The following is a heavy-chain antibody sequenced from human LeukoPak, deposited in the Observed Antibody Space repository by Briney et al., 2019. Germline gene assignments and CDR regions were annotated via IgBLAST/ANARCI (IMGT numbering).Heavy chain of an antibody. CDR2: IKRDGSEK. D-gene: IGHD3-10*01. Sequence: GGSLGLSCAASGFTFSSYWMSWVRQAPGKGLEWVANIKRDGSEKYYVDSVKGRFTISRDNAENSLYLQMNSLRAEDTAVYYCARARDYGSGKANAFDIWGQGTMVTVSS. V-gene: IGHV3-7*05. CDR3: ARARDYGSGKANAFDI. J-gene: IGHJ3*02. CDR1: GFTFSSYW.